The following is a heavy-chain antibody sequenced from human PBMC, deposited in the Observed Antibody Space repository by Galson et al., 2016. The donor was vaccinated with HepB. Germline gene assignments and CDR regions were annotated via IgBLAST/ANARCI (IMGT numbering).Heavy chain of an antibody. CDR2: MHYSGSI. CDR1: GDSISSSHY. J-gene: IGHJ6*03. D-gene: IGHD1-1*01. V-gene: IGHV4-39*01. Sequence: ETLSLTCTVSGDSISSSHYWVWIRQPPGKGLEWIRSMHYSGSIYSNPSLKSRVTVSLDTSKNQVSLKLTSLTAADTAVYYCSRLGTTHGLVLLYYDIDVWGKGTTVTVS. CDR3: SRLGTTHGLVLLYYDIDV.